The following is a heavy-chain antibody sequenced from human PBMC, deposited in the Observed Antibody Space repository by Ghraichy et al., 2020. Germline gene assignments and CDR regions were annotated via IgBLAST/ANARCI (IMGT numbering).Heavy chain of an antibody. CDR3: VRPIGYCIGATCNGPQHLEEDY. Sequence: GESLNISCKASGYRFSNYWIGWVRQMPGKGLEWMGVINPGDSESTYAPSFQGQVTISVDRSITTAYLQWSSLKASDTAIYYCVRPIGYCIGATCNGPQHLEEDYWGQGTLVTVSS. CDR2: INPGDSES. V-gene: IGHV5-51*01. D-gene: IGHD2-15*01. J-gene: IGHJ4*02. CDR1: GYRFSNYW.